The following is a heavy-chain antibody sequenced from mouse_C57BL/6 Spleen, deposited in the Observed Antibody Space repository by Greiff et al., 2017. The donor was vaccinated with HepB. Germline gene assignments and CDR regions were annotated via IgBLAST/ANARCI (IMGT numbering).Heavy chain of an antibody. CDR3: AAYYGSSFDY. D-gene: IGHD1-1*01. Sequence: EVKLMESGGGLVKPGGSLKLSCAASGFTFSSYAMSWVRQTPEKRLEWVATISDGGSYTYYPDNVKGRFTISRDNAKNNLYLQMSHLKSEDTAMYYCAAYYGSSFDYWGQGTTLTVSS. CDR1: GFTFSSYA. CDR2: ISDGGSYT. V-gene: IGHV5-4*03. J-gene: IGHJ2*01.